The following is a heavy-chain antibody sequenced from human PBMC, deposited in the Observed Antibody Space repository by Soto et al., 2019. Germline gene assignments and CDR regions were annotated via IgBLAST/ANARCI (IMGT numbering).Heavy chain of an antibody. V-gene: IGHV1-8*01. CDR1: GCTFNRHD. J-gene: IGHJ3*02. CDR3: AREGLYGSSQDNTFDI. D-gene: IGHD6-19*01. Sequence: QVQLVQSGAEVKKSGASVRISCKASGCTFNRHDINWVRQATGQGPEWIGWMNPNSGNTGYAQKFQGRVTMTRDSSITTAYMDLSSLTSEDTAIYYCAREGLYGSSQDNTFDIWGQGTMVTVSS. CDR2: MNPNSGNT.